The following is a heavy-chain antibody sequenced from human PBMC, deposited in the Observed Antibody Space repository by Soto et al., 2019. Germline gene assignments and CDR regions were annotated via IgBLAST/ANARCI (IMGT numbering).Heavy chain of an antibody. Sequence: SLRLSCAASGFTFDDYAMHWVRQAPGKGLEWVSGISWNSGSIGYADSVKGRFTISRDNAKNSLYLQMNSLRAEDTALYYCAKTRVLGIAVAGYFDYWGQGTLVTVSS. V-gene: IGHV3-9*01. D-gene: IGHD6-19*01. CDR2: ISWNSGSI. J-gene: IGHJ4*02. CDR1: GFTFDDYA. CDR3: AKTRVLGIAVAGYFDY.